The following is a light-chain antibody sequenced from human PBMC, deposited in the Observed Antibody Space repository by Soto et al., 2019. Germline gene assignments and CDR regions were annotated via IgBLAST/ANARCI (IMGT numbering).Light chain of an antibody. CDR2: GAS. V-gene: IGKV3-15*01. Sequence: IVMTQSPATLTVSPGERATLSCWASQSISSNLAWYQQKPGQAPRLLIYGASTRATGIPARFSGSGSGTEFTLTISSLQSEDFAVYYCQQYNNWPPWTFGQGTKVEIK. CDR1: QSISSN. J-gene: IGKJ1*01. CDR3: QQYNNWPPWT.